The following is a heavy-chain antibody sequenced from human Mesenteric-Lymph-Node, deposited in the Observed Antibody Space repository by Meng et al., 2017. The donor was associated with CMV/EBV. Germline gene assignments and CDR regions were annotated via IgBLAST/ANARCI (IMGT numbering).Heavy chain of an antibody. D-gene: IGHD6-6*01. CDR3: ASLFRLIAALP. CDR2: ISYDGSNK. J-gene: IGHJ5*02. CDR1: GFTFSSYS. V-gene: IGHV3-30*03. Sequence: GESLKISCAASGFTFSSYSMNWVRQAPGKGLEWVAVISYDGSNKYYADSVKGRFTISRDNSKNTLYLQMNSLRAEDTAVYYCASLFRLIAALPWGQGTLVTVSS.